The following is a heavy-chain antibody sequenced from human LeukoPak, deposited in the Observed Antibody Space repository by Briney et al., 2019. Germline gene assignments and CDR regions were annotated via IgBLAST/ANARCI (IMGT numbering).Heavy chain of an antibody. J-gene: IGHJ6*02. CDR1: GYTFTGYY. CDR2: INPNSGGT. D-gene: IGHD3-10*01. CDR3: ARDHYYGSGSYTYYYGMDV. V-gene: IGHV1-2*04. Sequence: ASVKVSCKASGYTFTGYYMHWVRQAPGQGLEWMGWINPNSGGTNYAQKFQGWVTMTRDTSISTAYMELSRLRSDDTAVYYCARDHYYGSGSYTYYYGMDVWGQGTTVTVSS.